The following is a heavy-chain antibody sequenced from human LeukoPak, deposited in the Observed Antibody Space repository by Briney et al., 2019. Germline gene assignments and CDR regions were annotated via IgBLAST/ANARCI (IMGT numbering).Heavy chain of an antibody. Sequence: SETLSLTCAVYGGSFSGYFWSWIRQPPGKGLEWIGDINHNGGTNYNPSLKSRVTISVDTSKNQFSLKLSSVTAADTAVYYCARLYYYDGGAWGQGTLVTASS. D-gene: IGHD3-22*01. J-gene: IGHJ5*02. CDR1: GGSFSGYF. CDR3: ARLYYYDGGA. V-gene: IGHV4-34*01. CDR2: INHNGGT.